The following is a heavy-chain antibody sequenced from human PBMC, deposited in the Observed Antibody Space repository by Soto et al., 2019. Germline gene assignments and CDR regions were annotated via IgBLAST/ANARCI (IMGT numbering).Heavy chain of an antibody. CDR1: NFSISSGYY. V-gene: IGHV4-38-2*01. Sequence: ETLSLTCVVSNFSISSGYYWGWIRQSPGKGLEWIASIYRSGTTSYNPSLKSRVTISVDPSKNQFSLMLTAVTAADTAVYYCARTHSGSYYSVFNYWGRGSLVTVSS. D-gene: IGHD1-26*01. CDR3: ARTHSGSYYSVFNY. CDR2: IYRSGTT. J-gene: IGHJ4*02.